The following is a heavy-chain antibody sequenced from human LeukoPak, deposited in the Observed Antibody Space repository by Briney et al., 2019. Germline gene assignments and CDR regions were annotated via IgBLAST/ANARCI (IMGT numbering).Heavy chain of an antibody. Sequence: GGSLRLSCAASGFTFSSYAMSWVRQAPGKGLEWVSAISGSGGSTYYADSVKGRFTISRDNSKNTLYLQMNSLRAEDTAVYYCAKVDDGYNSVNNFDYWAQGTLVTVSS. V-gene: IGHV3-23*01. CDR2: ISGSGGST. J-gene: IGHJ4*02. CDR3: AKVDDGYNSVNNFDY. CDR1: GFTFSSYA. D-gene: IGHD5-24*01.